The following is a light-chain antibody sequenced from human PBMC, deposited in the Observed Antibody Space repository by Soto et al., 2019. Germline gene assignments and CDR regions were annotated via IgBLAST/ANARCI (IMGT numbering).Light chain of an antibody. CDR2: AAS. CDR3: QQLHGYPIT. CDR1: QDIGVR. V-gene: IGKV1-12*01. Sequence: DIHMTHTPSFMSTYRGDSVTITCQASQDIGVRLAWFQQKPGKAPKLLIYAASNFQSGVPSRFSGSGSGTHFTLTISSLQPEDFATYYCQQLHGYPITFGQGTRLEIK. J-gene: IGKJ5*01.